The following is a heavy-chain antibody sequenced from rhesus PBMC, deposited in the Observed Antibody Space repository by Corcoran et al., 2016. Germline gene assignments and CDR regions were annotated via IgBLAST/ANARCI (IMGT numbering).Heavy chain of an antibody. CDR2: INRGGSST. J-gene: IGHJ4*01. V-gene: IGHV3S42*01. Sequence: EVQLVESGGGLAKPGGSLRLSCTASGFTLSPSWMNWVRQAPGKGLEWVSAINRGGSSTYYADSVKGRFTISRDNSKNMVSLQMNSLRPEDTAVYYCRGGDLDYWGQGVLVTVSS. CDR1: GFTLSPSW. D-gene: IGHD1-44*02. CDR3: RGGDLDY.